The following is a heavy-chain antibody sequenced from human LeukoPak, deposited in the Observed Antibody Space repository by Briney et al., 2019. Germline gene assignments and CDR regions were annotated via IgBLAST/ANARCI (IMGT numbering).Heavy chain of an antibody. CDR3: ATDRPETAACDY. CDR1: GVIFSTYS. V-gene: IGHV3-48*04. CDR2: IVGSSRNI. Sequence: GGSLRLSCTASGVIFSTYSMNWVRQAPGKGLEWVSYIVGSSRNIYYADSVKGRFTLSRDNAKNSLYLQMDSLRAEETAGYHCATDRPETAACDYGGQGTRVTVSS. D-gene: IGHD1-1*01. J-gene: IGHJ4*02.